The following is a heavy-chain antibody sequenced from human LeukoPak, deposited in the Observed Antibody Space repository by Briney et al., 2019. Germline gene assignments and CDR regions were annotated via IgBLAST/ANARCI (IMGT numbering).Heavy chain of an antibody. V-gene: IGHV4-61*02. Sequence: SETLSLTCTVSGGSISSGSYYWSWIRQPAGKGLEWIGRIYTSGSTNYNPSPKSRVTISVDTPKNQFSLKLSSVTAADTAVYYCAREIITGTTNYFDPWGQGTLVTVSS. CDR1: GGSISSGSYY. CDR2: IYTSGST. D-gene: IGHD1-7*01. J-gene: IGHJ5*02. CDR3: AREIITGTTNYFDP.